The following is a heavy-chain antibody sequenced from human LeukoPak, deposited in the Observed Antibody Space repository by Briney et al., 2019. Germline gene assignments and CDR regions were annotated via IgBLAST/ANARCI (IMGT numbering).Heavy chain of an antibody. D-gene: IGHD3-10*01. J-gene: IGHJ5*02. Sequence: SVKVSCKASGGTFSSYAISWVRQAPGQGFEWMGGIIPIFGTANYAQKFQGRVTITADKSTSTAYMELSSLRSEDTAVYYCARLITMVRGVIASWFDPWGQGTLVTVSS. CDR3: ARLITMVRGVIASWFDP. CDR1: GGTFSSYA. V-gene: IGHV1-69*06. CDR2: IIPIFGTA.